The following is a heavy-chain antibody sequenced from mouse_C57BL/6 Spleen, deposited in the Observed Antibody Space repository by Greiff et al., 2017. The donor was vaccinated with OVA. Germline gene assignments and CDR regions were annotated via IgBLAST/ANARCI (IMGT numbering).Heavy chain of an antibody. J-gene: IGHJ2*01. CDR2: IYPGSGST. Sequence: QVQLQQPGAELVKPGASVKMSCKASSYTFTSYWITWVKQRPGQGLEWIGDIYPGSGSTNYNEKFKSKATLTVDTSSSTAYIQLSSLTSEDSAVYYCARSRYGSLYYWGQGTTLTVSS. V-gene: IGHV1-55*01. CDR3: ARSRYGSLYY. D-gene: IGHD1-1*01. CDR1: SYTFTSYW.